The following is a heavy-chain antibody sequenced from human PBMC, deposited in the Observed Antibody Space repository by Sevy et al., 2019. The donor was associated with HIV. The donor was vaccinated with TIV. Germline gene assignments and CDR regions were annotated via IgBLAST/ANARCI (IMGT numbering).Heavy chain of an antibody. V-gene: IGHV3-30*18. D-gene: IGHD3-3*01. J-gene: IGHJ4*02. Sequence: GESLKISCAASGFTFSSYGMHWVRQAPGKGLEWVAVISYDGSNKYYADSVKGRFTISRDNSKNTLYLQMNSLRAEDTAVYYCAKDNTIFGVVIPFTYWGQGTLVTVSS. CDR1: GFTFSSYG. CDR2: ISYDGSNK. CDR3: AKDNTIFGVVIPFTY.